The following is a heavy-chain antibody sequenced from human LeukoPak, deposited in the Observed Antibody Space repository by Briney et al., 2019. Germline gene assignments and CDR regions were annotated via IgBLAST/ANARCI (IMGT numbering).Heavy chain of an antibody. D-gene: IGHD6-13*01. J-gene: IGHJ6*02. Sequence: SETLSLTCAVYGGSFSGYYWSWIRQPPGEGLEWIGEISHSGSTNYNPSLKSRVTISVDTSKNQFSLKLSSVTAADTAVYYCARGYKYSSSWYDGSHYYYYGMDVWGQGTTVTVSS. CDR1: GGSFSGYY. CDR2: ISHSGST. CDR3: ARGYKYSSSWYDGSHYYYYGMDV. V-gene: IGHV4-34*01.